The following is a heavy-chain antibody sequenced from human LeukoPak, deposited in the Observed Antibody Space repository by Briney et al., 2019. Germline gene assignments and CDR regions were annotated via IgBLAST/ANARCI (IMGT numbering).Heavy chain of an antibody. Sequence: GGSLRLSCAASGFTFSSYAMHWVRQAPGKGLEWVAVISYDGSNKYYADSVKGRFTISRDNSKNTLYLQMNSLRAEDTAVYYCARGSWEWLAGAFDYWGQGTLVTVSS. CDR3: ARGSWEWLAGAFDY. D-gene: IGHD6-19*01. CDR1: GFTFSSYA. CDR2: ISYDGSNK. J-gene: IGHJ4*02. V-gene: IGHV3-30-3*01.